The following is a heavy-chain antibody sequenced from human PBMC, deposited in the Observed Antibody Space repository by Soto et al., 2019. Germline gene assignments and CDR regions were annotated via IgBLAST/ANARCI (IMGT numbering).Heavy chain of an antibody. CDR1: GYTFTSYG. CDR2: ISAYNGNT. V-gene: IGHV1-18*01. CDR3: GREDCSSTSCYRAFDI. J-gene: IGHJ3*02. D-gene: IGHD2-2*01. Sequence: ASVKVSCKASGYTFTSYGISWVRQAPGQGLEWMGWISAYNGNTNYAQKLQGRVTMTTDTSTSTAYMELRSLRSDDTAVYYCGREDCSSTSCYRAFDIWGQGTMVTVSS.